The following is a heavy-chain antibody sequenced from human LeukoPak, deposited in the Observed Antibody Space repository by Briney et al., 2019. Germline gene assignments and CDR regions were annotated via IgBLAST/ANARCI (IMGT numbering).Heavy chain of an antibody. V-gene: IGHV1-8*03. CDR3: ARVAGYCSSTSCYPNLFDP. Sequence: ASVKVSXKASGYTFTSYDINWVRQAPGQGLEWMGWMNPNSGNTAYAKKFQGRVTITRTTSISTAYMELSSRRSEDTAVYYCARVAGYCSSTSCYPNLFDPWGQGTLVTVSS. J-gene: IGHJ5*02. D-gene: IGHD2-2*01. CDR2: MNPNSGNT. CDR1: GYTFTSYD.